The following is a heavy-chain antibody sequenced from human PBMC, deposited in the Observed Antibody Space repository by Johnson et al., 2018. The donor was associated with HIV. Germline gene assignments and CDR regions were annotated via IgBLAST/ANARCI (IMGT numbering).Heavy chain of an antibody. Sequence: VQLVESGGVVVQPGGSLRLSCAASGFTFDDYAMHWVRQAPGKGLEWVSLISWDGGSPYYADSVKGRFTISRDNSKNSLYLQMNSLRGEDTAVYYCARRRVAGDDAFDIWGQGTTVTVSS. CDR2: ISWDGGSP. J-gene: IGHJ3*02. CDR1: GFTFDDYA. D-gene: IGHD6-19*01. CDR3: ARRRVAGDDAFDI. V-gene: IGHV3-43D*03.